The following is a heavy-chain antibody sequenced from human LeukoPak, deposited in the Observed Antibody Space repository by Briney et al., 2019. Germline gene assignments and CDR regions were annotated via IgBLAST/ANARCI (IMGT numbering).Heavy chain of an antibody. CDR2: ISGSGGST. CDR3: AKDQVVVVPAAISYYFDY. Sequence: GGSLRLSCAASGLTFSSYAMSWVRQAPGKGLEWVSAISGSGGSTYYADSVKGRFTISRDNSKNTLYLQMNSLRAEDTAVYYCAKDQVVVVPAAISYYFDYWGQGTLVTVSS. D-gene: IGHD2-2*01. V-gene: IGHV3-23*01. J-gene: IGHJ4*02. CDR1: GLTFSSYA.